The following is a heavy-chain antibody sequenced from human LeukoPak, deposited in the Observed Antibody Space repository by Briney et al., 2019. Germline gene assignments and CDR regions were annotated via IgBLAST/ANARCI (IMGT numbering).Heavy chain of an antibody. J-gene: IGHJ5*02. V-gene: IGHV4-59*01. D-gene: IGHD3-3*01. Sequence: SETLSLTCTVSGGSISSYYWSWIRQPPGKGLEWIGYIYYSGSTNYNPSLKSRVTISVDTSKNQFSLKLSSVTAADTAVYYRAREGSGYYDFWSGYHPNWFDPWGQGTLVTVSS. CDR2: IYYSGST. CDR1: GGSISSYY. CDR3: AREGSGYYDFWSGYHPNWFDP.